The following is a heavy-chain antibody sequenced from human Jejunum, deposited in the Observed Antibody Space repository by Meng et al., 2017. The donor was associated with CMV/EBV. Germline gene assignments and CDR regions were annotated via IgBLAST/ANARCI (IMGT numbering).Heavy chain of an antibody. Sequence: TFRDSFMTWIRPAPGKGLEWIAYISNSGDTISYADSVKGRFTISRDNANNSLYLHMNSLRVEDTAVYYCARSVTTSDFDYYYGMDVWGQGTTVTVSS. D-gene: IGHD5-12*01. CDR1: TFRDSF. CDR3: ARSVTTSDFDYYYGMDV. J-gene: IGHJ6*02. CDR2: ISNSGDTI. V-gene: IGHV3-11*04.